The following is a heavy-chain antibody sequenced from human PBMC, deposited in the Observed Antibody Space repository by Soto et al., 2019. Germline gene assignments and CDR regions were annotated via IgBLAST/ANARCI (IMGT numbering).Heavy chain of an antibody. J-gene: IGHJ4*02. CDR1: GFTFSPYT. D-gene: IGHD2-21*02. CDR2: ISYDGSDK. V-gene: IGHV3-30-3*01. Sequence: QVQLVESGGGVGQPGRSLRLSCAASGFTFSPYTMHWVRQTPGKGLEWVVVISYDGSDKNYADSVRGRFTISRDNSKNTLFLQMNSLRAEDTALYYCARGGGFCGADCYKGGIDYWGQGALVTVSS. CDR3: ARGGGFCGADCYKGGIDY.